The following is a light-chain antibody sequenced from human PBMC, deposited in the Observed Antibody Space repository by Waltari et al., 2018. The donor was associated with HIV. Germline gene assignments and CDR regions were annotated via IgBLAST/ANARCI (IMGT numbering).Light chain of an antibody. CDR3: QQYNNWPPLS. Sequence: EIVMTQSPATLSVSPGEKATLPCRASQNVNNNLAWYQQKPGQAPRLLIYGASTRATGIPDRFSGSGSGTEFTLTISSLQSEDFVLYYCQQYNNWPPLSFGGGTKVEFK. CDR2: GAS. CDR1: QNVNNN. V-gene: IGKV3-15*01. J-gene: IGKJ4*01.